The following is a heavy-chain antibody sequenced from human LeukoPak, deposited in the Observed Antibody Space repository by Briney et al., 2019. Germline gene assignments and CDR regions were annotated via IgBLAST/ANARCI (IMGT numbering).Heavy chain of an antibody. J-gene: IGHJ4*02. CDR1: GFTFSSYG. CDR3: AKSELPTSNYYDSSGYLQGPGDY. Sequence: GGSLRLSCAASGFTFSSYGMHWVRQAPGKGLEWVAVISYDGSNKYYADSVKGPFTISRDNSKNTLYLQMNSLRAEDTAVYYCAKSELPTSNYYDSSGYLQGPGDYWGQGTLVTASS. CDR2: ISYDGSNK. V-gene: IGHV3-30*18. D-gene: IGHD3-22*01.